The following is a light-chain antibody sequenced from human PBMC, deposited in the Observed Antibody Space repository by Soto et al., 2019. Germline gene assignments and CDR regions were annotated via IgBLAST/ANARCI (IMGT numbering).Light chain of an antibody. Sequence: DIQLTQSPSTLSGSVGDRVTITCRASQSISSWLAWYQQKPGKAPKLLIYDASSLESGVPSRFSGSGSGTDFTFTISSLQPEDIATYYCQQYDNLPLTFGGGTKVDI. CDR3: QQYDNLPLT. V-gene: IGKV1-5*01. CDR2: DAS. CDR1: QSISSW. J-gene: IGKJ4*01.